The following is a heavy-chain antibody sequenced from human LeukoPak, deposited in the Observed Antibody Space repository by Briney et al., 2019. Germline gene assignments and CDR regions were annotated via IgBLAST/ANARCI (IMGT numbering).Heavy chain of an antibody. V-gene: IGHV3-23*01. Sequence: SCKASGGTFSSYAISWVRQAPGKGLEWVSAISGSGGSTYYADSVKGRFTISRDNSKNTLYLQMNSLRAEDTAVYYCASPVCSGGNCYSSTTEFDYWGQGTLVTVSS. CDR2: ISGSGGST. D-gene: IGHD2-15*01. CDR1: GGTFSSYA. CDR3: ASPVCSGGNCYSSTTEFDY. J-gene: IGHJ4*02.